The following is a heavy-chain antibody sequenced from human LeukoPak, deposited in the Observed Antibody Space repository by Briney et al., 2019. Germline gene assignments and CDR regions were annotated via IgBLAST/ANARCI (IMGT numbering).Heavy chain of an antibody. CDR3: ARCRQSMVRGVITPSYYMDV. CDR1: GGSISSSSYY. CDR2: IYYSGST. D-gene: IGHD3-10*01. J-gene: IGHJ6*03. V-gene: IGHV4-39*01. Sequence: SETLSLTCTVSGGSISSSSYYWGWIRQPPGKGLEWIGSIYYSGSTYYNPSLKSRVTISVDTSKNQFSLKLSSVTAADTAVYYCARCRQSMVRGVITPSYYMDVWGKGTTVTVSS.